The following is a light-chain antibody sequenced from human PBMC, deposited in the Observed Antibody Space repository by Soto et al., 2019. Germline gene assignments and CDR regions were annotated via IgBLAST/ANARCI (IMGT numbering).Light chain of an antibody. Sequence: QSVLTQPPSVPEAPRQRVTISCSGSRSNVGNNAVNWYQQLPGKAPKLLIYYDDLLPSGVSDRFSGSKSGTSASLAISGPQSEDEADYYCAVWDDSLNGVVFGGGTKLTVL. CDR1: RSNVGNNA. J-gene: IGLJ3*02. CDR3: AVWDDSLNGVV. V-gene: IGLV1-36*01. CDR2: YDD.